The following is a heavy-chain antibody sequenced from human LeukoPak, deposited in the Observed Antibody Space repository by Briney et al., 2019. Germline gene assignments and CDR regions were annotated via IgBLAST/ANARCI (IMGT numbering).Heavy chain of an antibody. CDR3: ARGSSSSSCLDY. Sequence: PGASLRLSCAASGFTFSSYAMHWVRQAPGKGLEWVAVISYDGSNKYYADSVKGRFTISRDNSKNTLYLQMNSLRAEDTAVYYCARGSSSSSCLDYWGQGTLVTVSS. J-gene: IGHJ4*02. CDR2: ISYDGSNK. CDR1: GFTFSSYA. V-gene: IGHV3-30*04. D-gene: IGHD6-13*01.